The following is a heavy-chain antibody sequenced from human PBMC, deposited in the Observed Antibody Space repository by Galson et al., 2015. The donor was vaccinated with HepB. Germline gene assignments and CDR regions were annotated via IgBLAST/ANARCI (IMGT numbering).Heavy chain of an antibody. V-gene: IGHV4-59*01. Sequence: SETLSLTCTVSGGSMSYYYWNWLRQPPGNGLEWIGYVLYSGSTNYNPSLKSRVTMSVDTSKNQFSLKLSSVTAAHTAIYYCARSPYSRAWLYPFDSWGQGTPVTVSS. D-gene: IGHD6-19*01. CDR2: VLYSGST. CDR1: GGSMSYYY. J-gene: IGHJ4*02. CDR3: ARSPYSRAWLYPFDS.